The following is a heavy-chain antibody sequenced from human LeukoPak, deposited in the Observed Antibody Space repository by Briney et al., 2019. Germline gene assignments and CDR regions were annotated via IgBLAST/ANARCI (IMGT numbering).Heavy chain of an antibody. CDR1: GFTFSSYG. J-gene: IGHJ4*02. CDR3: ARCDIVVVPAAIRLTGIDY. CDR2: IRYDGSNK. D-gene: IGHD2-2*01. Sequence: GGSLRLSCAASGFTFSSYGMHWVRQAPGKGLEGVAFIRYDGSNKYYADSVKGRFTISRDNSKNTLYMQMNSLRADDTAVYYCARCDIVVVPAAIRLTGIDYWGQGTLVTVSS. V-gene: IGHV3-30*02.